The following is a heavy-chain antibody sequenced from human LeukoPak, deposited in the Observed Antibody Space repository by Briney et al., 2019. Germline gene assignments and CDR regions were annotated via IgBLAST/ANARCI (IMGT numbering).Heavy chain of an antibody. CDR2: INGSGGST. CDR3: AKDLYDSSGESD. CDR1: GFTFSSYA. Sequence: GGSLRLSCAASGFTFSSYAMSWVRQAPGKGLEWVSAINGSGGSTYYADSVKGRFTISRDNSKNTLYLQMNSLRAEDTAVYYCAKDLYDSSGESDWGQGTPVTVSS. V-gene: IGHV3-23*01. J-gene: IGHJ4*02. D-gene: IGHD3-22*01.